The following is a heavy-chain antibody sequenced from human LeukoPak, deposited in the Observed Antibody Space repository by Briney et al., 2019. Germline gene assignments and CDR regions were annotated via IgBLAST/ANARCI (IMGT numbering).Heavy chain of an antibody. CDR3: ARAASVLAAAGV. J-gene: IGHJ4*02. Sequence: ASVKVSCKASGYTFTGYYMHWVRQAPGQGLEWMGWINPNSGGTNYAQKFQGRVTMTRDTSISTAYMELSRLRSDDTAVYYRARAASVLAAAGVWGQGTLVTVSS. CDR1: GYTFTGYY. V-gene: IGHV1-2*02. D-gene: IGHD6-13*01. CDR2: INPNSGGT.